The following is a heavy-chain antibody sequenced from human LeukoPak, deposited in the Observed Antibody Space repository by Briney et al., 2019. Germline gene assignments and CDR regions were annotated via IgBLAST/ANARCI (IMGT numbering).Heavy chain of an antibody. D-gene: IGHD3-3*01. CDR1: GFTFSSYW. V-gene: IGHV3-23*01. Sequence: GGSLRLSCAASGFTFSSYWMHWVRQAPGKALEWVSAISGRGGSTNYADSVKGRFTISRDNSKNTLYLQMNSLRAEDTAVYYCAKNNDFWSGYSLDYWGQGTLVTVSS. CDR3: AKNNDFWSGYSLDY. J-gene: IGHJ4*02. CDR2: ISGRGGST.